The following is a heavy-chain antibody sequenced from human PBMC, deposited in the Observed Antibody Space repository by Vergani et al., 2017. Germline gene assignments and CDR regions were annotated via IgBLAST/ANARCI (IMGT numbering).Heavy chain of an antibody. J-gene: IGHJ4*02. Sequence: QVQLVQSGAEVKKPGSSVKVSCKASGGTFSSYAISWVRQAPGQGLEWMGGIIPIFGKANYAQTIQGRVTITADKSTSTAYMELSSLRSEYTAVYYCARDIYYYDSSGYFRPYYFDCWGQGTLATVSS. CDR2: IIPIFGKA. CDR3: ARDIYYYDSSGYFRPYYFDC. V-gene: IGHV1-69*06. CDR1: GGTFSSYA. D-gene: IGHD3-22*01.